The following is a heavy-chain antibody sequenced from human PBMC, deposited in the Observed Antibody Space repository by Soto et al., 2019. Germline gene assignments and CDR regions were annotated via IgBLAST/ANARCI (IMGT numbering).Heavy chain of an antibody. V-gene: IGHV4-31*03. D-gene: IGHD3-22*01. CDR1: GGSISSGGYY. CDR2: IYYSGST. J-gene: IGHJ4*02. Sequence: SETLSLTCTVPGGSISSGGYYWSWIRQHPGKGLEWIGYIYYSGSTYYNPSLKSRVTISVDTSKNQFSLKLSSVTAADTAVYYCARVGDYYDSSGYPTEVYFDYWGQGTLVTVSS. CDR3: ARVGDYYDSSGYPTEVYFDY.